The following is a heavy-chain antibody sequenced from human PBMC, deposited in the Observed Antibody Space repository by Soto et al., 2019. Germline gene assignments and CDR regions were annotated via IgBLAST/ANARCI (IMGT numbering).Heavy chain of an antibody. D-gene: IGHD5-18*01. CDR2: ISAYNGNT. J-gene: IGHJ4*02. CDR3: AREIQLWSPVDY. CDR1: GYTFTSCG. Sequence: ASVKVSCKASGYTFTSCGISWVRQAPGQGLEWMGWISAYNGNTNYAQKLQGRVTMTTDTSTSTAYMELRSLRSDDTAVYYCAREIQLWSPVDYWGQGTLVTVSS. V-gene: IGHV1-18*04.